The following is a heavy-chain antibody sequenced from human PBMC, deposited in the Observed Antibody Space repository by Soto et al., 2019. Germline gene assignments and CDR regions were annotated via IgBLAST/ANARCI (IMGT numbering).Heavy chain of an antibody. CDR3: ARTLKPESTIDH. V-gene: IGHV4-31*03. Sequence: SETLSLTCTVSGGSISSGGYYWSWIRQHPGKGLEWIGYIYYSGSTYYNPSLKSRVAISVDTSKNQFSPNLSSVTAADTAVYYCARTLKPESTIDHWGQGTLVTVSS. D-gene: IGHD2-8*01. J-gene: IGHJ4*02. CDR1: GGSISSGGYY. CDR2: IYYSGST.